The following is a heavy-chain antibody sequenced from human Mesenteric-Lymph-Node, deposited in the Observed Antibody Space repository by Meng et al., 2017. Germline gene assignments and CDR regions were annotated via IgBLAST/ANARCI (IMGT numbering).Heavy chain of an antibody. CDR1: GYNFPDYY. J-gene: IGHJ6*02. V-gene: IGHV1-2*06. CDR2: INPKSGDT. CDR3: ARSLYESGCQDV. D-gene: IGHD6-19*01. Sequence: ASVKVSCKPSGYNFPDYYIHWVRRAPGQGLEWMGRINPKSGDTHYAQKFQARVTMTGDTSISTVYMELSGLRSDDTAVYYCARSLYESGCQDVWGQGTTVTVSS.